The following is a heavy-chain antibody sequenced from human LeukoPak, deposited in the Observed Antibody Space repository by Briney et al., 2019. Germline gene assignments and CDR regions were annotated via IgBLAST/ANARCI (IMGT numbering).Heavy chain of an antibody. D-gene: IGHD3/OR15-3a*01. V-gene: IGHV6-1*01. J-gene: IGHJ4*02. CDR2: TYYRSKWYN. CDR1: GDSVSSNSAA. Sequence: SQTLSLTCAISGDSVSSNSAAWNWIRQSPSRGLEWLGRTYYRSKWYNDYAVSVKSRITIKPDTSKNQFSLQLNSVTPEDTAVYYCERDILPRDGLDDSYYFVYWGQGTLVTVSS. CDR3: ERDILPRDGLDDSYYFVY.